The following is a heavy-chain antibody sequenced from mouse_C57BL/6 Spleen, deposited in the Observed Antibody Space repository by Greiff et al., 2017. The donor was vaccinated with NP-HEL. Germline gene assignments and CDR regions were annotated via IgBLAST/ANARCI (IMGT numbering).Heavy chain of an antibody. CDR2: IYPRSGNT. Sequence: QLQQSGAELARPGASVKLSCKASGYTFTSYGISWVKQRTGQGLEWIGEIYPRSGNTYYNEKFKGKATPTADKSSSTAYMELRSLTSEDSAVYFCAREGEASWFAYWGQGTLVTVSA. CDR3: AREGEASWFAY. CDR1: GYTFTSYG. V-gene: IGHV1-81*01. J-gene: IGHJ3*01. D-gene: IGHD3-2*02.